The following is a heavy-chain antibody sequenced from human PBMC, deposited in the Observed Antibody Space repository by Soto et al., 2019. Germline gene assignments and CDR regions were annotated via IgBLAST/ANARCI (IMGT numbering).Heavy chain of an antibody. CDR2: IYASGIT. D-gene: IGHD3-22*01. CDR3: ASNPYYYDSSGYYLGAFDI. CDR1: GGSMSSYY. V-gene: IGHV4-4*07. Sequence: SETLSLTCTVSGGSMSSYYWSWIRQPAGKGLEWIGRIYASGITNYKPSLKSRVTMSVDTSKNQFSLKLTSVTAADTAVYYCASNPYYYDSSGYYLGAFDIWGQGKMVTVS. J-gene: IGHJ3*02.